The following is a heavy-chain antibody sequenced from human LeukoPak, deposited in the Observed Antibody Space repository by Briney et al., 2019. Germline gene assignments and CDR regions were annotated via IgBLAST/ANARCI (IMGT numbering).Heavy chain of an antibody. CDR2: ITGSSGST. V-gene: IGHV3-23*01. J-gene: IGHJ3*02. CDR1: GFTFSSYA. Sequence: GGSLRLSCAASGFTFSSYAMSGVRQAPGKGLEWVSAITGSSGSTYYADSVEGRFTISRDNSKNTLYLQMNGLRAEDTALYYCAKAAFYYDSSARAFDIWGQGTMVTVSS. D-gene: IGHD3-22*01. CDR3: AKAAFYYDSSARAFDI.